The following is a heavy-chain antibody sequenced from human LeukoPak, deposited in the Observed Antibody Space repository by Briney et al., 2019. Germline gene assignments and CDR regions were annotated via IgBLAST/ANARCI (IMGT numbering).Heavy chain of an antibody. V-gene: IGHV3-30*02. J-gene: IGHJ4*02. CDR2: IRYDGSTK. Sequence: GGSLRLSCAASGFTFSSYGMHWVRQAPGKGLEWVAFIRYDGSTKYYADSVKGRFTISRDNSKNTLYLQMNSLRAEDTAVYYCAKDGNWGGVYYGSGSYYSYFDYWGQGTLVTVSS. CDR3: AKDGNWGGVYYGSGSYYSYFDY. D-gene: IGHD3-10*01. CDR1: GFTFSSYG.